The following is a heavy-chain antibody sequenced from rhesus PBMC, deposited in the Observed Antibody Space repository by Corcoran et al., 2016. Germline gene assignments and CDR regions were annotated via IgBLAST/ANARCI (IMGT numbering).Heavy chain of an antibody. J-gene: IGHJ4*01. Sequence: QVQLQESGPGLVKPSETLSLTCAVSGGSFSGYYWGWIRQPPGTGLEWIGCISGSSGSTDYNPSLKSRVTISTDTSKNQFSLKLSSVTAADTAVYYCARRGYGDFDYWGQGVLVTVSS. CDR3: ARRGYGDFDY. CDR1: GGSFSGYY. V-gene: IGHV4-165*01. D-gene: IGHD5-36*01. CDR2: ISGSSGST.